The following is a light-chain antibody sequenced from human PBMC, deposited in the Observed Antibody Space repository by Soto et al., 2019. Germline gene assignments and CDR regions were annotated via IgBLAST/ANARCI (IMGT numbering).Light chain of an antibody. V-gene: IGLV2-14*01. J-gene: IGLJ1*01. Sequence: QSALTQPASVSGSPGQSITISCTGTSSDVGGYNYVSWYQQHPGKAPKLIIYEVSNRPSGVSSRFSGSKSGNTASLTISGLQAEDEADYYCSSYTSSSPYVFATGTKLTVL. CDR3: SSYTSSSPYV. CDR2: EVS. CDR1: SSDVGGYNY.